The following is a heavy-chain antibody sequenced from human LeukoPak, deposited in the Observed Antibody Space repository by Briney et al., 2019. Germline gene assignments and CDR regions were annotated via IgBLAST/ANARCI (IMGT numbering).Heavy chain of an antibody. CDR1: GYTYSDYG. D-gene: IGHD3-10*01. CDR2: ISTYNGNT. J-gene: IGHJ4*02. CDR3: ARSMVRAVTQVASDY. V-gene: IGHV1-18*01. Sequence: ASVKVSCKASGYTYSDYGISWVRQALGQGLEWMGWISTYNGNTIYAEKLQGRVTMTTDTSTSTAYMELRSLRSDDTAVYYCARSMVRAVTQVASDYWGQGTLVTVSS.